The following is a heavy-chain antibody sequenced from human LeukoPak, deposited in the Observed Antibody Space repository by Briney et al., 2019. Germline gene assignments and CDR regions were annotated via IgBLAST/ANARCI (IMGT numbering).Heavy chain of an antibody. V-gene: IGHV3-48*03. J-gene: IGHJ4*02. D-gene: IGHD3-9*01. CDR2: ISSSGSTI. CDR3: ARGGPWDILTGYYGWFDY. CDR1: GFTFSSYE. Sequence: GGSLRLSCAASGFTFSSYEMNWVRQAPGKGLEWVSYISSSGSTIYYADSVKGRFTISRDNAKNSLYLQTNSLRAEDTAVYYCARGGPWDILTGYYGWFDYWGQGTLVTVSS.